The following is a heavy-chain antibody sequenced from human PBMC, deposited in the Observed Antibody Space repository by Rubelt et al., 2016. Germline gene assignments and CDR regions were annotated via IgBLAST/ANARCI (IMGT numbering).Heavy chain of an antibody. CDR3: VRRLGTWTELHGDGFDV. CDR2: IHHSGSA. V-gene: IGHV4-34*01. CDR1: GGSFSGYY. D-gene: IGHD3/OR15-3a*01. J-gene: IGHJ3*01. Sequence: QVQLQQWGAGLLKPSETLSLTCAVYGGSFSGYYWSWIRQPPGKGLEWIGEIHHSGSANYNPSLKTRVTIYVNKSKNQFSLNLISVSVPDTAMYYCVRRLGTWTELHGDGFDVWSRGTMVTV.